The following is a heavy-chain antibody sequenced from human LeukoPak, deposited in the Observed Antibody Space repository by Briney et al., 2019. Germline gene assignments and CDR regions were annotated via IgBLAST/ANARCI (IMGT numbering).Heavy chain of an antibody. CDR1: GYSFNSHH. CDR3: ARSQRRLRTSAFDI. Sequence: ASVKVSCKTSGYSFNSHHVHWVRQAPGQGLEWMGINFFHDGSTSNTQKFQGRVTMTRDTSTSTVYMELSSLRSEDTAVYYCARSQRRLRTSAFDIWGQGTMVTVSS. J-gene: IGHJ3*02. V-gene: IGHV1-46*02. CDR2: NFFHDGST. D-gene: IGHD1-1*01.